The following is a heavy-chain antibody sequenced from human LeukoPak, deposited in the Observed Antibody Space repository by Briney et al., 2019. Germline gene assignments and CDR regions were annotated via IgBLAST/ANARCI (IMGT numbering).Heavy chain of an antibody. V-gene: IGHV4-59*11. CDR2: IHYNGRT. CDR3: ARLLDNDSSGDPDTFDM. J-gene: IGHJ3*02. Sequence: PSETLSLTCSVSGGSISRHFWSWIRQPPGKGLEWTAFIHYNGRTKYNPSLQSRVTISRDTSENKFSLKVTSVTAADTAVYYCARLLDNDSSGDPDTFDMWGQGTVVTVSS. D-gene: IGHD3-22*01. CDR1: GGSISRHF.